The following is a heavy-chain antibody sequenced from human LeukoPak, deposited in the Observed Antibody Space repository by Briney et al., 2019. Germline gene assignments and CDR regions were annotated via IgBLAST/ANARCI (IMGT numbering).Heavy chain of an antibody. D-gene: IGHD1-26*01. J-gene: IGHJ6*03. V-gene: IGHV4-30-2*01. Sequence: SQTLSLTCTVSGGSISSGGYYWNWIRQPPGKGLEWIASIGHSGITYYNPSLKSRVTTSVDTSKNQFSLKVSSVTAADTAVYYCARVRESYYMDVWGKGITVTVSS. CDR1: GGSISSGGYY. CDR2: IGHSGIT. CDR3: ARVRESYYMDV.